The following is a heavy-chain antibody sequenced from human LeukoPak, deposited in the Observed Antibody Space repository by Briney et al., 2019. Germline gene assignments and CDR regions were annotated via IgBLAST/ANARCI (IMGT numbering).Heavy chain of an antibody. CDR2: ISGSGGST. CDR3: ARDRIAAAGVNWFDP. Sequence: TGGSLRLSCAASGFTFSSYAMSWVRQAPGKGLEWVSAISGSGGSTYYADSVKGRFTISRDNSKNTLYLQMNSLRAEDTAVYYCARDRIAAAGVNWFDPWGQGTLVTVSS. V-gene: IGHV3-23*01. D-gene: IGHD6-13*01. CDR1: GFTFSSYA. J-gene: IGHJ5*02.